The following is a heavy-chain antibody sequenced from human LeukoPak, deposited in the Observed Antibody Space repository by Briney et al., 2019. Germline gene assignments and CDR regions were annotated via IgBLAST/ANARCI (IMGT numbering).Heavy chain of an antibody. J-gene: IGHJ4*02. D-gene: IGHD3-3*01. CDR2: TRNKANKYST. CDR3: ARGGSGRPFDH. V-gene: IGHV3-72*01. Sequence: SLRLSCAASGFSLSDLYMDWVRQAPGKGLEWVGRTRNKANKYSTEYAAAVKGRFTISRDASKNSLYLQMNSLKTDDTAVYYCARGGSGRPFDHWGQGTLVTVSS. CDR1: GFSLSDLY.